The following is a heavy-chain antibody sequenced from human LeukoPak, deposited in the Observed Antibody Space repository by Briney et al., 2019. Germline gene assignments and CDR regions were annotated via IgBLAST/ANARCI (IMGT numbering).Heavy chain of an antibody. D-gene: IGHD3-10*01. V-gene: IGHV1-46*01. CDR3: ARDVAGSTSYYNTDYYYYMDV. CDR2: INPSSGST. Sequence: ASVKVSCKASGYTFTNYYMHWVRQAPGHGLEGMGVINPSSGSTFYAQKFLGRVTMTRDTSTSTLYMELSSLRSEDTAVYYCARDVAGSTSYYNTDYYYYMDVWGKGTTVTVSS. CDR1: GYTFTNYY. J-gene: IGHJ6*03.